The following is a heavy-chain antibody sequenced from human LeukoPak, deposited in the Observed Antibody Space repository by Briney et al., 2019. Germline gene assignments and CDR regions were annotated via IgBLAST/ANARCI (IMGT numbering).Heavy chain of an antibody. V-gene: IGHV4-39*01. Sequence: PSETLSLTCTVSGGSISSSSYYWGWIRQPPGKGLEWIVSIYYSGSTYYNPSLKSRVTISVDTSKNQFSLKLSSVTAADTAVYYCARVNYYDSSGYYISSGWFDPWGQGTLVTVSS. J-gene: IGHJ5*02. CDR3: ARVNYYDSSGYYISSGWFDP. CDR1: GGSISSSSYY. CDR2: IYYSGST. D-gene: IGHD3-22*01.